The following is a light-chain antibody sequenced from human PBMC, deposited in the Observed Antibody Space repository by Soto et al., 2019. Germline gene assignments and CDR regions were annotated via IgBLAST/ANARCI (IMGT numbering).Light chain of an antibody. CDR3: QQYNSYIT. CDR2: DAS. Sequence: ETVMTQSPATLAVSPGEGATLSCRASQSVSSNLAWYKQKPGQAPRLLMYDASNRASGIPARFSGSGSGTEFTLTISSLQPDDFATYYCQQYNSYITFGQGTRLEIK. J-gene: IGKJ5*01. V-gene: IGKV3D-15*01. CDR1: QSVSSN.